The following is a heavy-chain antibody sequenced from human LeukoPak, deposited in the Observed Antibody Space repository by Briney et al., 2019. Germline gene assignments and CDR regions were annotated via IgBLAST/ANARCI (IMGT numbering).Heavy chain of an antibody. D-gene: IGHD1-14*01. CDR1: GFTFSSYA. J-gene: IGHJ6*02. Sequence: GGSLRLSCAASGFTFSSYAMNWVRQAPGKGLEWVSFMSGSGRSTNSADSVKGRFTISRDNSKNTLYLQMNTLRAEDTAVYYCAKGKEDVYSGMDVWGQGTTVTVSS. CDR2: MSGSGRST. CDR3: AKGKEDVYSGMDV. V-gene: IGHV3-23*01.